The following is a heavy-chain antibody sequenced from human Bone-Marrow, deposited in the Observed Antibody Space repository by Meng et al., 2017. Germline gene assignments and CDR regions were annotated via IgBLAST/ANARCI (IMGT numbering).Heavy chain of an antibody. CDR1: GGSFSGYY. D-gene: IGHD3-22*01. Sequence: SETLSLTCAVYGGSFSGYYLSWIRQPPGKGLEWIGEINHSGRTNYNPSPKSRVTISVDTSKNQFSLKMSSVTAADTAVYYCARGKLFPREARSHYYDSSGYPLFDYWGQGTLVTVSS. V-gene: IGHV4-34*01. CDR2: INHSGRT. CDR3: ARGKLFPREARSHYYDSSGYPLFDY. J-gene: IGHJ4*02.